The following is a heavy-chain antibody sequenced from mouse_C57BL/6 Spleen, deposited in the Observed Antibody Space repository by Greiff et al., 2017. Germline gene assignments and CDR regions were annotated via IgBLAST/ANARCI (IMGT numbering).Heavy chain of an antibody. Sequence: QVQLQQPGAELVMPGASVKLSCKASGYTFTSYWMPGGKQRPGQGLEGIGEIDPSDSYTNYNQKFKGKSTLTVAKSSSTAYMQLSSLTSEDSAVYYCARYSNYVLDYWGQGTSVTVSS. CDR2: IDPSDSYT. D-gene: IGHD2-5*01. CDR3: ARYSNYVLDY. J-gene: IGHJ4*01. V-gene: IGHV1-69*01. CDR1: GYTFTSYW.